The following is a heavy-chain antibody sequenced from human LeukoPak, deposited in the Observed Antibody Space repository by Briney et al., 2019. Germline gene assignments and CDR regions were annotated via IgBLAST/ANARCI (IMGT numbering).Heavy chain of an antibody. D-gene: IGHD6-13*01. J-gene: IGHJ5*02. CDR2: INPNSGAT. CDR1: GYAFTAFY. CDR3: ARAHLIAAAGYNWFDP. Sequence: ASVKVSCKASGYAFTAFYMHWVRQAPGQGLEWMGWINPNSGATNYAQKFQGRVTMTRDTSISTAYMELSRLRSDDTAVYYCARAHLIAAAGYNWFDPWGQGTLVTVSS. V-gene: IGHV1-2*02.